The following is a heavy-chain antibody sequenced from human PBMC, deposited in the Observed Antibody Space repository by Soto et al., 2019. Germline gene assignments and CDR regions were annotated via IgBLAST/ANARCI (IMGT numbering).Heavy chain of an antibody. V-gene: IGHV3-30-3*01. Sequence: QVQLVESGGGVVQPGRSLRLSCAASGFTFSSYAMHWVRQAPGKGLEWVAGISHDGSNKYYADSVKGRFTISRDNSENTLYLQMNSLRAEDTAVYYCARDRRSSSDYYYYGMDVWGQGTTVTVSS. CDR1: GFTFSSYA. J-gene: IGHJ6*02. CDR3: ARDRRSSSDYYYYGMDV. CDR2: ISHDGSNK. D-gene: IGHD6-6*01.